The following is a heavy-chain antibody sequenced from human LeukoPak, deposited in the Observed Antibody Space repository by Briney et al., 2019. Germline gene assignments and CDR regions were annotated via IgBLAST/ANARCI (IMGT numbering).Heavy chain of an antibody. CDR1: GCSITSYY. V-gene: IGHV4-59*12. CDR3: ARDTKN. Sequence: SETLSLTCTVSGCSITSYYWSWIRQPPGKGLEWIGYIHYSGSTNYNPSLKSRVTISVDTSKNQFSLKLNSVTAADTAVYYCARDTKNWGQGTLVTVSS. J-gene: IGHJ4*02. D-gene: IGHD1-1*01. CDR2: IHYSGST.